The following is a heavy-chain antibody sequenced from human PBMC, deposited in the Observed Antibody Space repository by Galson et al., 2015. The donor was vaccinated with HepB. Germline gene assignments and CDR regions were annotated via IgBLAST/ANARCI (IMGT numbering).Heavy chain of an antibody. CDR2: IKQDGSEK. D-gene: IGHD3-22*01. CDR1: GFTFSSYW. Sequence: SLRLSCAASGFTFSSYWMNWVRQAPGKGLEWVANIKQDGSEKYYVDSVKGRFTISRDNAKNSLYLQMNSLRAEDTAVYYCARGITMIPNWFDPWGQGTLVTVSS. CDR3: ARGITMIPNWFDP. J-gene: IGHJ5*02. V-gene: IGHV3-7*01.